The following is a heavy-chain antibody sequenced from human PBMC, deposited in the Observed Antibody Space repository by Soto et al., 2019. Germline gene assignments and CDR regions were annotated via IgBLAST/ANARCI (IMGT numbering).Heavy chain of an antibody. J-gene: IGHJ4*02. V-gene: IGHV4-31*03. D-gene: IGHD4-4*01. CDR1: GGSISSGGYY. CDR3: ARGMTTVTTIDY. Sequence: SETLSLTCTVSGGSISSGGYYWSWIRQHPGKGLEWIGYIYYSGSTYYNPSLKSRVTISVDTSKNQFSLKLSSVTAADTAVYYCARGMTTVTTIDYWGQGTLVTSPQ. CDR2: IYYSGST.